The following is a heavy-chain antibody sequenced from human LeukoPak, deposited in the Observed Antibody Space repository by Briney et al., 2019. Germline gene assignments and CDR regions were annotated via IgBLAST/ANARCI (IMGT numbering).Heavy chain of an antibody. V-gene: IGHV4-4*07. CDR3: ARSPFWSGYYTHYYYMDV. CDR1: GGSISSYY. J-gene: IGHJ6*03. Sequence: SQTLSLTCTVSGGSISSYYWSWIRQPAGKGLEWIGRIYTSGSTNYNPSLKSRVTMSVDTSKNQFSLKLSSVTAADTAVYYCARSPFWSGYYTHYYYMDVWGKGTTVTVSS. D-gene: IGHD3-3*01. CDR2: IYTSGST.